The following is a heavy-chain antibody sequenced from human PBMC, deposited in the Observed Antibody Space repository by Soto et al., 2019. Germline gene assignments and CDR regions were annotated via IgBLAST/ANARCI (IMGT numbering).Heavy chain of an antibody. D-gene: IGHD3-16*02. Sequence: ASAKVSCKASGYTFTGYYMHCVRQAPGQGLEWMGWINPNSGGTNYAQKFQGWVTMTRDTSISTAYMELSRLRPDDTAVYYCARQAGYPDHAFDIWGQGTMVTVSS. CDR2: INPNSGGT. J-gene: IGHJ3*02. V-gene: IGHV1-2*04. CDR3: ARQAGYPDHAFDI. CDR1: GYTFTGYY.